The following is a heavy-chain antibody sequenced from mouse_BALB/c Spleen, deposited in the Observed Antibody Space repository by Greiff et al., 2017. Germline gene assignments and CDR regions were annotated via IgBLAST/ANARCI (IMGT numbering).Heavy chain of an antibody. CDR1: GYTFTDYE. D-gene: IGHD2-4*01. V-gene: IGHV1-15*01. CDR3: TNSMITTIAY. J-gene: IGHJ3*01. CDR2: IDPETGGT. Sequence: QVQLQQSGAELVRPGASVTLSCKASGYTFTDYEMHWVKQTPVHGLEWIGAIDPETGGTAYNQKFKGKATLTADKSSSTAYMELRSLTSEDSAVYYCTNSMITTIAYWGQGTLVTVSA.